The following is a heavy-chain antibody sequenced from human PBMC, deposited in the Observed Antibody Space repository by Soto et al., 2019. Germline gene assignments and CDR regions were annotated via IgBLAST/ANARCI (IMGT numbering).Heavy chain of an antibody. CDR1: GYTFTSYD. CDR3: ARVGRGSGSYDPYYYYYYMDV. V-gene: IGHV1-8*01. D-gene: IGHD3-10*01. Sequence: ASVKVSCKASGYTFTSYDINWVRQATGQGLEWMGWMNPNSGNTGYAQKFQGRVTMTRNTSISTAYMELSSLRSEDTAVYYCARVGRGSGSYDPYYYYYYMDVWGKGTTVTVSS. CDR2: MNPNSGNT. J-gene: IGHJ6*03.